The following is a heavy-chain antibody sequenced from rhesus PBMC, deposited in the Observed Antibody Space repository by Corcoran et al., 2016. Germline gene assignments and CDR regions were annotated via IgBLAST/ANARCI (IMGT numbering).Heavy chain of an antibody. D-gene: IGHD1-44*01. CDR3: ARGLVGY. Sequence: EVQLVESGGGLVQPGGSLRLSCAASGFTFSNSWMTGFRQAPGEGLEWVRFIKSKADGGTAAYADSGKGRFTISKEDAKNTLYLKMKRMKTEDTAMYDCARGLVGYWGQGVLVNVSS. CDR1: GFTFSNSW. V-gene: IGHV3S11*01. J-gene: IGHJ4*01. CDR2: IKSKADGGTA.